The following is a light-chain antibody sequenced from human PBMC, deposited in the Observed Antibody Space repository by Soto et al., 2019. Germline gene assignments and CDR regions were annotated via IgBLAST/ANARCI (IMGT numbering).Light chain of an antibody. Sequence: DIVMTQPPESLAVSLGERATINCKSSQSVFYSSNNKNYLTWYQQKPGQPPKLLIYWASTRESGVPDRFSGSGSETDFTLTISSLQAEDVAVYYCQQYYSLPLTFGGGTKVEIK. V-gene: IGKV4-1*01. CDR3: QQYYSLPLT. CDR1: QSVFYSSNNKNY. J-gene: IGKJ4*01. CDR2: WAS.